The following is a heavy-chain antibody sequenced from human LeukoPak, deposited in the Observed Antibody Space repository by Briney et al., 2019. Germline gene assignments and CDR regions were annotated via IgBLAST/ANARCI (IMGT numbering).Heavy chain of an antibody. D-gene: IGHD3-9*01. J-gene: IGHJ5*02. CDR1: GSTFSSYA. V-gene: IGHV3-30-3*01. CDR2: IPYDGSNK. Sequence: PGGSLRLSCAASGSTFSSYAMHWVRQAPGKGLEWVAVIPYDGSNKYYADSVKGRFTISRDNSKNTLYLQMNSLRAEDTAVYYCARGMDGGYFAAGFDPWGQGTLVTVSS. CDR3: ARGMDGGYFAAGFDP.